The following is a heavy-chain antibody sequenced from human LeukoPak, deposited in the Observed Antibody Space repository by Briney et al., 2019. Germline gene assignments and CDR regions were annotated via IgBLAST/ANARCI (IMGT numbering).Heavy chain of an antibody. V-gene: IGHV3-21*01. CDR3: ARGSGSYFYYYMDV. Sequence: GGSLRLSCAASGFTFSSYSMNWVRQAPGKGLEWVLFISSSSSYIYYADSVKGRFTISRDNAKNSLYLQMNSLRAEDTAVYYCARGSGSYFYYYMDVWGKGTTVTVSS. D-gene: IGHD1-26*01. CDR1: GFTFSSYS. J-gene: IGHJ6*03. CDR2: ISSSSSYI.